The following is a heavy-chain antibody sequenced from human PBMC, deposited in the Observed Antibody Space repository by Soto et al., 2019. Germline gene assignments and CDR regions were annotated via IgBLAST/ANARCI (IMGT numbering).Heavy chain of an antibody. CDR2: ISADGTNT. D-gene: IGHD2-15*01. Sequence: QIQLVESGGDVVQPGRSLRLSCTASGYTFGFFGMHWVRQAPGKGLEWVAFISADGTNTYYADSVRGRFTLSRDNSMRTGYLQMNTLRDDDTGLYFCARGNLSFDFYPWGRGTLVTVSS. CDR1: GYTFGFFG. J-gene: IGHJ4*02. V-gene: IGHV3-30*03. CDR3: ARGNLSFDFYP.